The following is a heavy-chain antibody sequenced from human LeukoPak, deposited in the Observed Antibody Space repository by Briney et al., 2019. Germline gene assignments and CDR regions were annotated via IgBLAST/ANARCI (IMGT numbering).Heavy chain of an antibody. CDR2: INHSGST. J-gene: IGHJ4*02. V-gene: IGHV4-34*01. CDR1: GGSFSGYY. D-gene: IGHD2-2*03. CDR3: ARDRLDMGDFDY. Sequence: PSETLSLTCAVYGGSFSGYYWSWIRQPPGKGLEWIGEINHSGSTNYNPSLKSRVTISVDTSKNQFSLKLSSVTAADTAVYYCARDRLDMGDFDYWGQGTLVTVSS.